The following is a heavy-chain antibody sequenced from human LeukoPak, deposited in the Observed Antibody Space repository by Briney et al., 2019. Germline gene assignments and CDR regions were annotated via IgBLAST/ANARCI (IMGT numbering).Heavy chain of an antibody. V-gene: IGHV4-31*03. CDR2: IYYSGST. J-gene: IGHJ3*02. CDR1: GGSISSGGYY. D-gene: IGHD3-22*01. CDR3: ARTDDSSGYYQTYGAFDI. Sequence: SETLSLTCTVSGGSISSGGYYWSWIRQHPGKGLEWIGYIYYSGSTYYNPSLKSRVTISVDTSKNQFSLKLSSVTAADTAVYYCARTDDSSGYYQTYGAFDIWGQGTMVTVSS.